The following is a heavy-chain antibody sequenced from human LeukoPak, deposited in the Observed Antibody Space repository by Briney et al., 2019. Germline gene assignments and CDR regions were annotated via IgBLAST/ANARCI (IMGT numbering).Heavy chain of an antibody. CDR3: ARENCISSSCYQYNWFDP. D-gene: IGHD2-2*01. Sequence: SETLSLTCTVSGGSISSTSHYWGWIRQPPGKGLEYIGSINYSGSTYHNPSLKSPLTISLDTSKNQFSLKLRSVTAADTAVYYCARENCISSSCYQYNWFDPWGHGTLVTVSS. V-gene: IGHV4-39*07. CDR2: INYSGST. J-gene: IGHJ5*02. CDR1: GGSISSTSHY.